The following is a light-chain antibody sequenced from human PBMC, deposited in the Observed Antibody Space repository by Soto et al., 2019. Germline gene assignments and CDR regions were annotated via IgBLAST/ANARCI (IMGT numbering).Light chain of an antibody. J-gene: IGKJ1*01. Sequence: EIVMTQSPATLSVSPGERATLSCRASESVSSNLAWYQQKPGQAPRLLIYGASTRATGIPARFSGSGSGTEFTLTTSSLQSEDFAVNYCQQYNNWPLWTFGQGTKVEIK. V-gene: IGKV3-15*01. CDR3: QQYNNWPLWT. CDR2: GAS. CDR1: ESVSSN.